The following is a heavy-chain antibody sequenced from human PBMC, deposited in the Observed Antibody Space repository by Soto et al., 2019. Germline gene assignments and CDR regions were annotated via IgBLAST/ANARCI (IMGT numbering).Heavy chain of an antibody. Sequence: ASLKVSCKASGGTFSSYAISWVRQTPGQGLEWMGGIIPIFGTANYAQKFQGRVTITADESTSTAYMELSSLRSEDTAVYYCARVGRGSCSSTSCYFLYEYYYYGMDVWGQGTTVTVSS. CDR2: IIPIFGTA. CDR3: ARVGRGSCSSTSCYFLYEYYYYGMDV. V-gene: IGHV1-69*13. CDR1: GGTFSSYA. D-gene: IGHD2-2*01. J-gene: IGHJ6*02.